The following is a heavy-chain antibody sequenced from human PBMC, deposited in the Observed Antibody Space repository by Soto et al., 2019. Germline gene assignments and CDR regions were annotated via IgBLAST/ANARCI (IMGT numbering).Heavy chain of an antibody. J-gene: IGHJ6*02. CDR3: ARDRSGSSGYYGMDV. Sequence: VQLLESGGGLVQPGGSLRLSCAASGFTFNTYAMSWVRQAPGKGLEWVSAIGSDGTAIQYADSVKGRFTISKDNSKNMLYLQMNSLRAEDTAVYYCARDRSGSSGYYGMDVWGQGTTVTVSS. V-gene: IGHV3-23*01. D-gene: IGHD3-10*01. CDR2: IGSDGTAI. CDR1: GFTFNTYA.